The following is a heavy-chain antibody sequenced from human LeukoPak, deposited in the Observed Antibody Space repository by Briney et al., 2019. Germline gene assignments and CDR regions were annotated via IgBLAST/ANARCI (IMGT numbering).Heavy chain of an antibody. V-gene: IGHV4-38-2*01. D-gene: IGHD1-26*01. CDR3: ARGRVAAAYYYYYGMDV. CDR1: GYSISSGYY. J-gene: IGHJ6*04. CDR2: IYHSGST. Sequence: PSETLSLTCAVSGYSISSGYYWGWIRQPPGKGLEWIGSIYHSGSTYYNPSLKSRVTISVDTSKNQFSLKLSSVTAADTAVYYCARGRVAAAYYYYYGMDVWGKGTTVTVSS.